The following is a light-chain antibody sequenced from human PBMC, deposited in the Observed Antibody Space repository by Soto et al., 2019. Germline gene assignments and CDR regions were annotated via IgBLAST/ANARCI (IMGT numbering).Light chain of an antibody. CDR2: EVS. Sequence: QSALTQPASVSGSPGQSITISCTGTSSDVGGYNYVSWYQQHPGKAPKLMIYEVSNRPSGVSNRFSGSKSGNTASLTISGHQAEDEADYCYCSYTSSTPPWVFGGGTKLTVL. J-gene: IGLJ3*02. CDR1: SSDVGGYNY. CDR3: CSYTSSTPPWV. V-gene: IGLV2-14*01.